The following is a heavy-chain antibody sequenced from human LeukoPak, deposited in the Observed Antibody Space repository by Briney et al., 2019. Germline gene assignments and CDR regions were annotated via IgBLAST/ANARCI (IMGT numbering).Heavy chain of an antibody. CDR2: ISYDGSNK. CDR1: GFTFSSYG. Sequence: PGGSLRLSCAASGFTFSSYGMHWVRQAPGKGLEWVAVISYDGSNKYYADSVKGRFTISRDNSKNTLYLQMNSLRAEDTAVYYCARMDSSDYYFDYWGQGTLVTVSS. CDR3: ARMDSSDYYFDY. J-gene: IGHJ4*02. V-gene: IGHV3-30*19. D-gene: IGHD3-22*01.